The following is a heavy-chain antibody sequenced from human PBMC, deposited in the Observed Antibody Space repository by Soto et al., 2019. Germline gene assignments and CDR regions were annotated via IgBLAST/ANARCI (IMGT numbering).Heavy chain of an antibody. V-gene: IGHV1-69*08. CDR2: IISILGIA. CDR3: AGDQPWGGVRLYYGMDV. Sequence: QVQLVQSGAEVKKPGSSVKVSCKASGGTFSSYTISWVRQAPGQGLEWMGRIISILGIANYAQKFQGRVKITADTSTSTAYMELSSLRSEDTAVYYCAGDQPWGGVRLYYGMDVWGQGTTVTVSS. J-gene: IGHJ6*02. CDR1: GGTFSSYT. D-gene: IGHD1-1*01.